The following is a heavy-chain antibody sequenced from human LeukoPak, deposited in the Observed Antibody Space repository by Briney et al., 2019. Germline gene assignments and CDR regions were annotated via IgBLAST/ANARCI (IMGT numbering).Heavy chain of an antibody. Sequence: ASVKVSCKASGYTFTSYYMHWVRQAPGQGLEWMGIINPSGGSTSYAQKFQRRVTMTRDTSTSTVYMELSSLRSEDTAVYYCARVYGESGYDILTGYYRGDFDYWGQGTLVTVSS. CDR2: INPSGGST. CDR3: ARVYGESGYDILTGYYRGDFDY. D-gene: IGHD3-9*01. J-gene: IGHJ4*02. V-gene: IGHV1-46*01. CDR1: GYTFTSYY.